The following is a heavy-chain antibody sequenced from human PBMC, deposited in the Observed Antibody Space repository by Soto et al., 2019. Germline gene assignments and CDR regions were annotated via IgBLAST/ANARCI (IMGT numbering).Heavy chain of an antibody. CDR3: AKDEDSGWHYYYGMDV. Sequence: GGSLRLSCAASVFTFSSYAMSWFRQAPGQGLEWVSAISGSGGSTYYADSVKGRFTISRDNSKNTLYLQMNSLRAEDTAVYYCAKDEDSGWHYYYGMDVWGQGTTVTVSS. D-gene: IGHD6-19*01. CDR1: VFTFSSYA. J-gene: IGHJ6*02. V-gene: IGHV3-23*01. CDR2: ISGSGGST.